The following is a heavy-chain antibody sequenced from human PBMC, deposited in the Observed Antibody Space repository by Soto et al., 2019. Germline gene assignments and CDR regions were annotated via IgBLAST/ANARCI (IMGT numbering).Heavy chain of an antibody. CDR2: IGAYNGNT. CDR3: ARVHYYDSSGYPYYYYGMGV. J-gene: IGHJ6*02. CDR1: GYTFTSYG. V-gene: IGHV1-18*01. D-gene: IGHD3-22*01. Sequence: GASVKVSCKASGYTFTSYGISWVRQAPGQGLEWMGWIGAYNGNTNYAQKLQGRVTVTTDTSTSTAYMELRSLRSDDTAVYYCARVHYYDSSGYPYYYYGMGVWGQGTTVTVSS.